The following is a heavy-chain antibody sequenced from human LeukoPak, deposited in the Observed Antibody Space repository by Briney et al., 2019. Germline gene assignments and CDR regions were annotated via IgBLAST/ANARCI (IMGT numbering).Heavy chain of an antibody. CDR2: ISAYNGNT. D-gene: IGHD3-22*01. J-gene: IGHJ4*02. CDR1: GYTFTSYG. V-gene: IGHV1-18*01. CDR3: ARDGGDYYDSSGYYPRDY. Sequence: GASVKVSCKASGYTFTSYGISWVRQAPGQGLEWMGWISAYNGNTNYAQKLQGRVTMTTDTSTSTAYMELRSLRSDDTAVYYCARDGGDYYDSSGYYPRDYWGQGTLVTVSS.